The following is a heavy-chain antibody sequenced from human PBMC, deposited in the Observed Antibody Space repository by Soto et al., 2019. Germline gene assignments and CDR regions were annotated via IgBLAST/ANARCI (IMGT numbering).Heavy chain of an antibody. CDR3: AKESSSSGPDY. D-gene: IGHD6-13*01. CDR1: GFTFSSYG. CDR2: ISYDGSNK. Sequence: GGSMRLSCAASGFTFSSYGMHWVRQAPGKGLEWVAVISYDGSNKYYADSVKGRFTISRDNSKNTLYLQMNSLRAEDTAVYYCAKESSSSGPDYWGQGTLVTVSS. V-gene: IGHV3-30*18. J-gene: IGHJ4*02.